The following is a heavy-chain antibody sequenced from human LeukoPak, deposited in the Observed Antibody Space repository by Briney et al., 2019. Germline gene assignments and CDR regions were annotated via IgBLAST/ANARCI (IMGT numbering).Heavy chain of an antibody. D-gene: IGHD2-15*01. V-gene: IGHV1-18*01. J-gene: IGHJ6*03. Sequence: APLKASSKASRHSSNTFGITWVRQAPGQGLEWIGWVSPYNSHRKYADKFDGIVTMTTDTSTTTSDMELRCLRSYDTAVYLCANVAKGRYFFYYMVLWG. CDR1: RHSSNTFG. CDR3: ANVAKGRYFFYYMVL. CDR2: VSPYNSHR.